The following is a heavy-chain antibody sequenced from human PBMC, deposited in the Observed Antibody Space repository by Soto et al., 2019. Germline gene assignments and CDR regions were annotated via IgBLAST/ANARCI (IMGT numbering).Heavy chain of an antibody. CDR1: GYTFTSYA. CDR2: INAGNGNT. V-gene: IGHV1-3*01. J-gene: IGHJ3*02. Sequence: ASVKVSCKASGYTFTSYAMHWVRQAPGQRLEWMGWINAGNGNTKYSQKFQGRVTITRDTSASTAYMELSSLRSEDTAVYYCAREAYYDSSGYGAFDIWGQATMVTVSS. CDR3: AREAYYDSSGYGAFDI. D-gene: IGHD3-22*01.